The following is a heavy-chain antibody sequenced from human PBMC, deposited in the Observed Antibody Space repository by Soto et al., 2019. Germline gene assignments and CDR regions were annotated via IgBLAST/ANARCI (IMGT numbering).Heavy chain of an antibody. CDR2: IYPSGST. CDR1: GEYITTSNW. Sequence: SETLSLTCTVSGEYITTSNWWSWVRQPPGKGLEWIGEIYPSGSTYNNPSLRSRVSMSIDTSKDQFSLKLKSVTAADTALYFCARQRTSVVTQAYFDVWGPGSLVTVSS. CDR3: ARQRTSVVTQAYFDV. D-gene: IGHD2-21*02. V-gene: IGHV4-4*02. J-gene: IGHJ4*02.